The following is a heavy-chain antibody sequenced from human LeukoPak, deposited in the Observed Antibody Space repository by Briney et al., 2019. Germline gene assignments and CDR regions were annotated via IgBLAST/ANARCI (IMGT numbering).Heavy chain of an antibody. CDR3: AKGYSSGWYAFDS. CDR1: GFPFSTYA. Sequence: GGSPRLSCAASGFPFSTYAMGWVRQAPGKGLEWVSTIHGATYYADSVRGRFTISKDNSKNTLYLQMTSLRADDTALYYCAKGYSSGWYAFDSWGQGTLVTVSS. V-gene: IGHV3-23*01. CDR2: IHGAT. J-gene: IGHJ4*02. D-gene: IGHD6-19*01.